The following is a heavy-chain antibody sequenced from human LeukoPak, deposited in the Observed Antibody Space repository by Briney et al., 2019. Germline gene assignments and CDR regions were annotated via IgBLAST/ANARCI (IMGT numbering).Heavy chain of an antibody. CDR1: GFTFSSYA. CDR3: ARGLRFLEWSPQSDAFDI. J-gene: IGHJ3*02. Sequence: PGGSLRLSCAASGFTFSSYAMHWVRQAPGKGLEWVAVISYDGSNKYYADSVKGRFTISRDNSKNTLYLQMNSLRSEDTAVYYCARGLRFLEWSPQSDAFDIWGQGTMVTVSS. D-gene: IGHD3-3*01. V-gene: IGHV3-30-3*01. CDR2: ISYDGSNK.